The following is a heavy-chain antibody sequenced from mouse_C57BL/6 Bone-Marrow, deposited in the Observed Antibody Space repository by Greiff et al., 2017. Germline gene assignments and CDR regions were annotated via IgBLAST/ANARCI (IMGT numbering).Heavy chain of an antibody. CDR2: INPNSGST. V-gene: IGHV1-64*01. CDR3: ARSGYSNYVGY. J-gene: IGHJ2*01. D-gene: IGHD2-5*01. Sequence: QVQLQQPGAELVKPGASVKLSCKASGYTFTSYWMHWVKQRPGQGLAWIGMINPNSGSTNYTEKFKSKATLTVDTSSRTAYMQRSSLTSEDTAVYYCARSGYSNYVGYWGQGTTLTVSS. CDR1: GYTFTSYW.